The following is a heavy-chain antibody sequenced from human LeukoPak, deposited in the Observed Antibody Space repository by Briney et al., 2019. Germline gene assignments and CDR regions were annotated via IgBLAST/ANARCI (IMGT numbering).Heavy chain of an antibody. Sequence: SETLSLTCAGYGGSFSGYYWSWIRQPPGKGLEWIGEINHSGSTNYNPSLKSRVTILVDTSKNQFSLKLSSVTAADTAVYYCARYLSYASRGYYGYWGQGMLVTVSS. J-gene: IGHJ4*02. CDR3: ARYLSYASRGYYGY. D-gene: IGHD3-22*01. CDR1: GGSFSGYY. CDR2: INHSGST. V-gene: IGHV4-34*01.